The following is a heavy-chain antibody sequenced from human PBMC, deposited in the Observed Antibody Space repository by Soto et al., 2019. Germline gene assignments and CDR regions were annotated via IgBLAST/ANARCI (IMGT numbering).Heavy chain of an antibody. D-gene: IGHD2-21*01. CDR2: IIPVYGLT. Sequence: QVQLVQSGAEVKKPGSSVKVSCKASGVTSKMYSISWVRHAPGQGPEWMGGIIPVYGLTNYAQRFQGRVTIPAALSTTTAHMELTRPRCEDTAVYFSVFGLNFANSWRGFATWGSATLL. CDR3: VFGLNFANSWRGFAT. CDR1: GVTSKMYS. J-gene: IGHJ5*02. V-gene: IGHV1-69*17.